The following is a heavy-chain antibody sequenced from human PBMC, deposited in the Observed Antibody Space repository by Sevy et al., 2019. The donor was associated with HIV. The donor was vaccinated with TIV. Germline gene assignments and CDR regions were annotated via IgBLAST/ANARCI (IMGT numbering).Heavy chain of an antibody. D-gene: IGHD3-10*01. CDR1: GGSISSYY. V-gene: IGHV4-59*01. CDR3: ARSSGTRVRGVSNWFDP. CDR2: IYYSGST. J-gene: IGHJ5*02. Sequence: SETLSLTCTVSGGSISSYYWSWIRQPPGKGLEWIGYIYYSGSTNYNPSLKSRVTISVDTSKNPFSLKLSSVTAAGTAVYYCARSSGTRVRGVSNWFDPWGQGTLVTVSS.